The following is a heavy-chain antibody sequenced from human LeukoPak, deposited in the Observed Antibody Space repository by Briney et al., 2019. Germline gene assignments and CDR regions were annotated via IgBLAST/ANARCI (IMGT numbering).Heavy chain of an antibody. Sequence: ASVKVSCKASGYTFTSYGISWVRQAPGQGLEWMGWMNPNSGNTGYAQKFQGRVTMTRNTSISTAYMELSSLRSEDTAVYYCARAIHSPTPSSGWSRGGHYWFDPWGQGTLVTVSS. CDR2: MNPNSGNT. J-gene: IGHJ5*02. D-gene: IGHD6-19*01. CDR1: GYTFTSYG. V-gene: IGHV1-8*02. CDR3: ARAIHSPTPSSGWSRGGHYWFDP.